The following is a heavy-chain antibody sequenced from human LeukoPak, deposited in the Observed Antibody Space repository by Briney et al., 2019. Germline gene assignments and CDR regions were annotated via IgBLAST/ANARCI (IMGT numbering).Heavy chain of an antibody. D-gene: IGHD3-10*01. V-gene: IGHV4-4*02. CDR1: GGSISSSNW. CDR2: IYHSGST. CDR3: ARVTRYYYGSGSRNYYYYGMDV. Sequence: SETLSLTCAVSGGSISSSNWWSWVRQPPGKGLEWIGEIYHSGSTNYNPSLKSQVTISVDTSKNQFSLKLSSVTAADTAVYYCARVTRYYYGSGSRNYYYYGMDVWGQGTTVTVSS. J-gene: IGHJ6*02.